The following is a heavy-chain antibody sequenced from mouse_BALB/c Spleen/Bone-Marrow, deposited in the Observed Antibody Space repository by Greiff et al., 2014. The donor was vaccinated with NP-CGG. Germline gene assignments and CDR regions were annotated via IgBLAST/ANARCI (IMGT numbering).Heavy chain of an antibody. D-gene: IGHD1-1*01. CDR3: ARSEGIYYYGSSYALDY. CDR2: ISCYNGAT. Sequence: LVKTGASVKLSCKASDYSFTDYYMRWVKQTHGKSLEWIGYISCYNGATSFNQKFKDKATFTVDTSSSTAYMQFSSQTSEDSAVDYCARSEGIYYYGSSYALDYWGQGTSVTVSS. V-gene: IGHV1S34*01. J-gene: IGHJ4*01. CDR1: DYSFTDYY.